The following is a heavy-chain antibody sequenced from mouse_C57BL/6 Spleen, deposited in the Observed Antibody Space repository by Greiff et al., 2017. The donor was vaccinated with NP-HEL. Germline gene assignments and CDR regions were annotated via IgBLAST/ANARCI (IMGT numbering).Heavy chain of an antibody. J-gene: IGHJ3*01. Sequence: LQQSGPELVKPGASVKISCKASGYAFSSSWMNWVKQRPGKGLEWIGRIYPGDGDTNYNGKFKGKATLTADKSSSTAYMQLSSLTSEDSAVYFCARSPYYGSSQAWFAYWGQGTLVTVSA. CDR1: GYAFSSSW. D-gene: IGHD1-1*01. CDR2: IYPGDGDT. V-gene: IGHV1-82*01. CDR3: ARSPYYGSSQAWFAY.